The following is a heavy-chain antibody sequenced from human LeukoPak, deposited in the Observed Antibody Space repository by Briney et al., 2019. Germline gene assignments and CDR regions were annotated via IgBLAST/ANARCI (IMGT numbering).Heavy chain of an antibody. V-gene: IGHV1-24*01. J-gene: IGHJ4*02. Sequence: ASVKVSCKVSGYTLTGLSMHWVRQAPGKGLEWMGGFDPEDGETIYAQKFQGRVTMTEDTSTDTAYMELSSLRSEDTAVYYCATGDIVVVVAASGFDYWGQGTLVTVSS. CDR2: FDPEDGET. D-gene: IGHD2-15*01. CDR3: ATGDIVVVVAASGFDY. CDR1: GYTLTGLS.